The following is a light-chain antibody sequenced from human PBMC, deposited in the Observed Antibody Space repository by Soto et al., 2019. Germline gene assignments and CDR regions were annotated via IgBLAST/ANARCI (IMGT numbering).Light chain of an antibody. J-gene: IGKJ3*01. CDR3: QQLNTYAFN. CDR2: VAS. CDR1: QGINNY. V-gene: IGKV1-9*01. Sequence: DVQLPQSPSFLSASVGDRVTITCLASQGINNYLAWYQQKPGRDPRLLLQVASTVHSGVPSRFSGSGSGTAFTLTTSSLQPADFATYYGQQLNTYAFNFGPGTKVVI.